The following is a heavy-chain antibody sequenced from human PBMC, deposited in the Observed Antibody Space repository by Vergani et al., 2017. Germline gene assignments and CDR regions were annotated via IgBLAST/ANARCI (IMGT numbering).Heavy chain of an antibody. D-gene: IGHD2-15*01. CDR1: GYTFTDHY. J-gene: IGHJ4*02. CDR3: ARDPYCSGGSCNDY. Sequence: EVQLVQSGAEVKKPGATMKISCKVSGYTFTDHYMHWVKQAPGKGLEWMGLVDPEDGETIYAEKFKGRVTIAADTSTDTAHLELSSLRSEDTAVYYCARDPYCSGGSCNDYWGQGTLVTVSS. CDR2: VDPEDGET. V-gene: IGHV1-69-2*01.